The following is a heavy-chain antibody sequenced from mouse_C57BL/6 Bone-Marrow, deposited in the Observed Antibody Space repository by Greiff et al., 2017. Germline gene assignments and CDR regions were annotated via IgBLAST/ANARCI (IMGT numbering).Heavy chain of an antibody. V-gene: IGHV5-17*01. CDR1: GFTFSDYG. Sequence: EVKLVESGGGLVKPGGSLKLSCAASGFTFSDYGMHWVRQAPEKGLEWVAYISSGSSTIYYADTVKGRFTISRDNAKNTLFLHMTSLRSEDTAMYSWAGGGTVVATGAMDYWGQGTSVTVSS. CDR3: AGGGTVVATGAMDY. J-gene: IGHJ4*01. CDR2: ISSGSSTI. D-gene: IGHD1-1*01.